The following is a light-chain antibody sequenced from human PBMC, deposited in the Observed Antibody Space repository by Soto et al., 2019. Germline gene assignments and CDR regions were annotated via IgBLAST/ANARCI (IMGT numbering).Light chain of an antibody. CDR1: QSISSSY. CDR3: QQYGSSPFT. Sequence: EIVLTQSPGTLSLSPGERATLSCRASQSISSSYLAWYQQKPGQAPRLLIFGASSRAPGIPDRFSGSGSGTECTLTISRLEPEDFAVYYCQQYGSSPFTFGPGTKVDIK. V-gene: IGKV3-20*01. CDR2: GAS. J-gene: IGKJ3*01.